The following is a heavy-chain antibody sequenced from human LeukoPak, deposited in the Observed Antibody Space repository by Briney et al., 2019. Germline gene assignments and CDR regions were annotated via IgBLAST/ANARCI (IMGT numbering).Heavy chain of an antibody. CDR1: GYSISSGYY. J-gene: IGHJ4*02. Sequence: TASETLSLTCTVSGYSISSGYYWGWIRQPPGKGLEWIGSIYHSGSTYYNPSLKSRVTISVDTSKNQFSLKLSSVTAADTAVYYCARVHSHEVCGSYYCGFDYWGQGTLVTVSS. D-gene: IGHD1-26*01. CDR2: IYHSGST. CDR3: ARVHSHEVCGSYYCGFDY. V-gene: IGHV4-38-2*02.